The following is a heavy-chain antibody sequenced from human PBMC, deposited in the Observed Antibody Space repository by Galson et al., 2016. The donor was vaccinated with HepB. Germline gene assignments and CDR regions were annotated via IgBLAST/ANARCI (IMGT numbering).Heavy chain of an antibody. CDR1: GDSVSSNSAA. Sequence: CAISGDSVSSNSAAWNWIRQSPSRGLGWLGRTYYRSKWYNDYAVSVKSRIIVNPDTSKNQFSLQLNSVTPEDTAVYYCVEQRKGAPYGMDVWGQGTLVTVSS. CDR2: TYYRSKWYN. CDR3: VEQRKGAPYGMDV. J-gene: IGHJ6*02. D-gene: IGHD1/OR15-1a*01. V-gene: IGHV6-1*01.